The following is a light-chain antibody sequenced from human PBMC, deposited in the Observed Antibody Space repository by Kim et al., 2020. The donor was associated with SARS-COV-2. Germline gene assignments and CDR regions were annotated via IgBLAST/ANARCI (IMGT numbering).Light chain of an antibody. CDR2: AAS. Sequence: DIQITQSPSSVSASVGDRVTVTCRASQYIDRYLAWYQQKPGKPPKLLIYAASSLQSGVPSRFSGSGSGTDFTLTISSLQPEDFATYFCQHANSFPLTFGQGTRLEIK. V-gene: IGKV1-12*01. CDR1: QYIDRY. J-gene: IGKJ5*01. CDR3: QHANSFPLT.